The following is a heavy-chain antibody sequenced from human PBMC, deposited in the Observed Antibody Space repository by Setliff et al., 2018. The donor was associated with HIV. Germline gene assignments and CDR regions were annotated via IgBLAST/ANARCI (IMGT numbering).Heavy chain of an antibody. CDR2: ISSSSTI. CDR1: GFTFSSYS. D-gene: IGHD4-17*01. Sequence: PGGSLRLSCAASGFTFSSYSMNWVRQAPGKGLEWVSYISSSSTIYYADSVKGRFTISRDNAKNSLYLQMNSLRAEDTAVYYCARDLDGDYLYWGQGTLVTVSS. V-gene: IGHV3-48*04. J-gene: IGHJ4*02. CDR3: ARDLDGDYLY.